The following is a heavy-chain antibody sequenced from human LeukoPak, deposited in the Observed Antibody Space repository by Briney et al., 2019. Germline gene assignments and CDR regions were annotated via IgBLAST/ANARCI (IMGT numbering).Heavy chain of an antibody. Sequence: GGSLRLSCAASGFTFSSYEMNWVRQAPGKGLEWVSYISSSGSTIYYADSVKGRFTISRDNAKNSLYLQMNSLRAEDTAVYYCAGGNVVRQQDYYFDYWGQGTLVTVSS. J-gene: IGHJ4*02. CDR2: ISSSGSTI. D-gene: IGHD2-2*01. V-gene: IGHV3-48*03. CDR3: AGGNVVRQQDYYFDY. CDR1: GFTFSSYE.